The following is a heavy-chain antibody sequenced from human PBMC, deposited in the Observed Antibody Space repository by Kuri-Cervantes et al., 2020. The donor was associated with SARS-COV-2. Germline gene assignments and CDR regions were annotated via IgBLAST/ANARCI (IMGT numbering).Heavy chain of an antibody. CDR1: GGSISSSSYY. V-gene: IGHV4-39*02. J-gene: IGHJ5*02. D-gene: IGHD3-10*01. CDR2: IYYSGST. Sequence: GSLRLSCTVSGGSISSSSYYWGWIRQPPGKGLEWIGSIYYSGSTYYNPSLKSRVTISVDTSKNQFSLKLSSVTAADTAVYYCAREGQDPGELLRWFDPWGHGTLVTVSS. CDR3: AREGQDPGELLRWFDP.